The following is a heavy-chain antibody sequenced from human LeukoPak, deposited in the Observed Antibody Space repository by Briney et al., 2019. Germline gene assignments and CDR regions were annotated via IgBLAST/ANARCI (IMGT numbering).Heavy chain of an antibody. J-gene: IGHJ3*02. CDR3: ARAYYYDSTASDAFDI. CDR1: GGSISSSNW. D-gene: IGHD3-22*01. V-gene: IGHV4-4*02. CDR2: IYHSGST. Sequence: PSETLSLTCAVSGGSISSSNWWSWVRQPPGKGLEWIGEIYHSGSTNYNPSLKSRVTISVDKSKNQFSLKLTSVTAADTAVYYCARAYYYDSTASDAFDIWGQGTMVTVSS.